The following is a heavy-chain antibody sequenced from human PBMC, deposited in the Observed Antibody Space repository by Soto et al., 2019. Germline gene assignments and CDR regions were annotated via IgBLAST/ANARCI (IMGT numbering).Heavy chain of an antibody. Sequence: QVQMQESGPGLVKPSGTLSLTCAVSGDSISSSVWWTWVRQSPGKGLEWIGEVFHTGDTYFNPSLRSRVAMSVDKSTNEFSLKVTSVTAADTAIYYCARKAWVRFDYWGQGALVTVSS. V-gene: IGHV4-4*02. CDR3: ARKAWVRFDY. CDR1: GDSISSSVW. CDR2: VFHTGDT. J-gene: IGHJ4*02. D-gene: IGHD7-27*01.